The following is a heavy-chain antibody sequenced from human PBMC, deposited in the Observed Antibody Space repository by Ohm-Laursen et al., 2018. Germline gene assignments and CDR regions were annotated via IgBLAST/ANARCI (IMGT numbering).Heavy chain of an antibody. CDR3: ARGYSSSWYTFDP. D-gene: IGHD6-13*01. CDR2: INHSGST. V-gene: IGHV4-34*01. J-gene: IGHJ5*02. CDR1: GFSLSTSGMC. Sequence: TLTLTCTFSGFSLSTSGMCMSWIRQPPGKGLEWIGEINHSGSTNYNPSLKSRVTTSVDTSKNQFSLKLSSVTAADTAVYYCARGYSSSWYTFDPWGQGTLVTVSS.